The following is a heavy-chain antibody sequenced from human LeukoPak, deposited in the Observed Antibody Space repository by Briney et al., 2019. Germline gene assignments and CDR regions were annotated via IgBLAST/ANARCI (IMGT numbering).Heavy chain of an antibody. Sequence: GGSLRLSCAASGFTVSSYAMHWVRQPIGKGLEWVSALGIAGDTFYPGSVKGRFTISRENAKNSLYLQMNSLRAEDTAMYYCARQKQSHGNFDCWGQGTLVTVSS. J-gene: IGHJ4*02. CDR2: LGIAGDT. CDR3: ARQKQSHGNFDC. D-gene: IGHD1-26*01. CDR1: GFTVSSYA. V-gene: IGHV3-13*01.